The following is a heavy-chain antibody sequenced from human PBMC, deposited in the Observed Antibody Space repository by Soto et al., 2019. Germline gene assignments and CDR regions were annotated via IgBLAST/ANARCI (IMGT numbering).Heavy chain of an antibody. CDR2: ISYDGSNK. Sequence: PGGSLRLSCAASGFTFSSYAMHWVRQAPGKGLEWVAVISYDGSNKYYADSVKGRFTISRDNSKNTLYLQMNSLRAEDTAVYYCYAEATIRHNWFDPWGQGTLVTVSS. D-gene: IGHD5-12*01. CDR1: GFTFSSYA. CDR3: YAEATIRHNWFDP. V-gene: IGHV3-30-3*01. J-gene: IGHJ5*02.